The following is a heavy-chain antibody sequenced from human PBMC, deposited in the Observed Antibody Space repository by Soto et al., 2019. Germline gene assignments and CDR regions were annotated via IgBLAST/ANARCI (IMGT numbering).Heavy chain of an antibody. V-gene: IGHV3-21*01. J-gene: IGHJ6*02. CDR3: AREPDYGDSYYYYGMDV. Sequence: GGSLRLSCAASGFTVISNYMTWVRQAPGKGLEWVSSISSSSSYIYYADSVKGRFTISRDNAKNSLYLQMNSLRAEDTAVYYCAREPDYGDSYYYYGMDVWGQGTTVTV. CDR2: ISSSSSYI. CDR1: GFTVISNY. D-gene: IGHD4-17*01.